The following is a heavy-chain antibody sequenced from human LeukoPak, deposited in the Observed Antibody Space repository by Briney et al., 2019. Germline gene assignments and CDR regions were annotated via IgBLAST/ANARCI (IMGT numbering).Heavy chain of an antibody. V-gene: IGHV3-33*08. CDR3: ARGWGSNVYASAFDV. Sequence: GGSLRLSCAASGFTFSSYSMNWVRQAPGKGLEWVTVIWHDGSHKDYAGSVKGRFTISRDNPKNTLYLQMNDLRAEDTAMYYCARGWGSNVYASAFDVWGQGTMVTVSS. CDR1: GFTFSSYS. D-gene: IGHD3-16*01. CDR2: IWHDGSHK. J-gene: IGHJ3*01.